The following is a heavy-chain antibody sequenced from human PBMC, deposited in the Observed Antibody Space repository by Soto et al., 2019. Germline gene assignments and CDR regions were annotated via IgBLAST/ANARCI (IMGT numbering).Heavy chain of an antibody. CDR2: IYYSGST. CDR3: ARQRYDRDYGMDV. V-gene: IGHV4-39*01. J-gene: IGHJ6*02. D-gene: IGHD5-12*01. Sequence: GYSRNLGDYWGWNRQPPGKGLEWIGSIYYSGSTYYNPSLKSRVTISVDTSKNQFSLKLSSVTAADTAVYYCARQRYDRDYGMDVWGQGTTVTVSS. CDR1: GYSRNLGDY.